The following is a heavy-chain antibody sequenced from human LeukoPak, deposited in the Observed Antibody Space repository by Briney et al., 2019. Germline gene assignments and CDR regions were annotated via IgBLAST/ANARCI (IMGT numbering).Heavy chain of an antibody. D-gene: IGHD3-10*02. CDR1: GFTFSSYE. V-gene: IGHV3-48*03. CDR2: ISSSGSTI. CDR3: AELGITMIGGV. J-gene: IGHJ6*04. Sequence: GGSLRLSCAASGFTFSSYEMNWVRQAPGKGLEWVSYISSSGSTIYYADSVKGRFTISRDNAKHSLYLQMNSLRAEDTAVYYCAELGITMIGGVWGKGTTVTISS.